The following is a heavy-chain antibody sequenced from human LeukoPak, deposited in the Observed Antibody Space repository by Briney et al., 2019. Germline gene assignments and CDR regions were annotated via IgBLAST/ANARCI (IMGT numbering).Heavy chain of an antibody. D-gene: IGHD5-18*01. V-gene: IGHV1-69*04. Sequence: SVKVSCKASGGTFSSYAISWVRQAPGQGLEWMGRIIPILGIANYAQKFQGRVTITADKSTSTAYMELSSLRSEDTAVYYCARDQYSYGYPAFDYWGQGTLVTVPS. CDR1: GGTFSSYA. CDR2: IIPILGIA. CDR3: ARDQYSYGYPAFDY. J-gene: IGHJ4*02.